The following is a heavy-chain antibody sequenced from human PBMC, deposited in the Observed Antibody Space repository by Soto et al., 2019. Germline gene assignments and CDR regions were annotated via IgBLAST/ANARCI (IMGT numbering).Heavy chain of an antibody. Sequence: GGSLRLSCAASGFTFSDYYMSRIRQAPGKGPEWVSLIGESGTPTYYADSVKGRFTISRDNSGNTLFLEMYSLRAEDTAVYYCARYIPGVRYYGMDVWGQGTTVTVSS. CDR2: IGESGTPT. J-gene: IGHJ6*02. CDR3: ARYIPGVRYYGMDV. CDR1: GFTFSDYY. V-gene: IGHV3-11*01. D-gene: IGHD2-2*01.